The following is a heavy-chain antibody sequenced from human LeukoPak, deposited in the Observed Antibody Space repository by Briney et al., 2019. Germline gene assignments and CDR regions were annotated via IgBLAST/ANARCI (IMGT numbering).Heavy chain of an antibody. CDR2: ISSSGST. J-gene: IGHJ3*02. D-gene: IGHD1-26*01. V-gene: IGHV4-4*07. Sequence: SETLSLTCTVYGGSISSYYWSWIRQPAGKGLEWIGRISSSGSTSYNSSLESRVAMSVDTSKNQSSLKLNSVTAADTAMYYCAREKWELLRTSAFDIWGQGTMVTVSS. CDR3: AREKWELLRTSAFDI. CDR1: GGSISSYY.